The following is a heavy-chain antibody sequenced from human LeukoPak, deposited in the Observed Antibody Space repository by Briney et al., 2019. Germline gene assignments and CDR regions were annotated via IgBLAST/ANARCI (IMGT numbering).Heavy chain of an antibody. J-gene: IGHJ3*02. V-gene: IGHV3-11*01. D-gene: IGHD2/OR15-2a*01. Sequence: PGGSLRLSCAASGFTFSDYYMSWIRQAPGKGLEWVSYISSSGSTIYYADSVKGRFTISRDNAKNSLYLQMNSLRAEDTAIYYCTKPFYAGYGDALHIWGQGTMVTVSS. CDR2: ISSSGSTI. CDR3: TKPFYAGYGDALHI. CDR1: GFTFSDYY.